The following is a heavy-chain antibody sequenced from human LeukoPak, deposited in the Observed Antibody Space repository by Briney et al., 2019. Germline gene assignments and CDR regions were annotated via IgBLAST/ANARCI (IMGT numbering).Heavy chain of an antibody. CDR3: ARVVLVPAALPTSYFDY. V-gene: IGHV3-69-1*01. CDR1: GFTLRAYY. D-gene: IGHD2-2*01. Sequence: PGRSLRLSCAASGFTLRAYYVGSVRQAPGKGLEWVGRSRNKYAASVKGRFTISTDDSKSSVFLQMNNLKTEDTAVYYCARVVLVPAALPTSYFDYWGQGTLVTVSS. CDR2: SRNK. J-gene: IGHJ4*02.